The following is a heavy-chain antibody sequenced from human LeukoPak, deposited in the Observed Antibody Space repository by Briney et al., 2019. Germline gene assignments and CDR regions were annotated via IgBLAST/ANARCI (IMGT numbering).Heavy chain of an antibody. CDR1: GFTFRSFD. CDR3: ARGGPEGFDP. V-gene: IGHV3-13*01. J-gene: IGHJ5*02. D-gene: IGHD1-14*01. CDR2: IDAGGDS. Sequence: GGSLRLSCAASGFTFRSFDMRWVSQPTGKGLEWVSGIDAGGDSYYAGSVKGRFTISRENGKNSLYLQMNRRRAGDTAVYYFARGGPEGFDPWRKENLVTVPS.